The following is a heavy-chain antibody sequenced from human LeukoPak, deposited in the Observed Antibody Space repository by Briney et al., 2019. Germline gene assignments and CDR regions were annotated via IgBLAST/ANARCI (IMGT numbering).Heavy chain of an antibody. J-gene: IGHJ4*02. CDR2: ITSNGGST. V-gene: IGHV3-64*01. Sequence: GGSLRLSCAASGFTFDDYAMHWVRQAPGKGLEYVSAITSNGGSTYYANSVKGRFTISRDNSKNTLYLQMNSLRAEDTAVYYCARDYYDSSGYYRTYWGQGTLVTVSS. CDR1: GFTFDDYA. D-gene: IGHD3-22*01. CDR3: ARDYYDSSGYYRTY.